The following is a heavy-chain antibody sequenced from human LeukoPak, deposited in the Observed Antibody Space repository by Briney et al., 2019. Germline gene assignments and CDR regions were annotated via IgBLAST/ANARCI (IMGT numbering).Heavy chain of an antibody. CDR2: IYYSGST. J-gene: IGHJ4*02. D-gene: IGHD4-23*01. V-gene: IGHV4-39*07. CDR3: ASGIQTQGNNF. CDR1: GGSISSSNYY. Sequence: PSETLSPTCTVSGGSISSSNYYWGWIRQPPGKGLEWIESIYYSGSTYYNPPLKSRVTISGDTSKNQFSLKLRSLTAADTAVYYCASGIQTQGNNFWGQGTLVTVSS.